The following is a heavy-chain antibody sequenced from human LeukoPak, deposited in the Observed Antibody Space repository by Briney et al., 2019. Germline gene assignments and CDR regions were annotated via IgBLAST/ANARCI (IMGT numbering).Heavy chain of an antibody. CDR3: ARDMDYFDY. Sequence: SETLSLTCTVSGGSISSYYWSWIRQPPGKGLEWIGYIYYSGSTNCNPSLKSRVTISVDTSKNQFSLKLSSVTAADTAVYYCARDMDYFDYWGQGTLVTVSS. V-gene: IGHV4-59*01. CDR1: GGSISSYY. CDR2: IYYSGST. J-gene: IGHJ4*02. D-gene: IGHD3-10*01.